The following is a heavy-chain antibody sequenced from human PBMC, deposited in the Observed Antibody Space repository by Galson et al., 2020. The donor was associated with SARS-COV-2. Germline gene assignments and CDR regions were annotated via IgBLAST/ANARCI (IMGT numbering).Heavy chain of an antibody. D-gene: IGHD4-17*01. CDR2: ISHSGRT. J-gene: IGHJ3*02. Sequence: SETLSLTCAVSGTSISSGSYSWNWIRQPPGTGLEWIGYISHSGRTYYNPSLKSRVTISGDRSKNQFSLRLSSVTAADTAVDYCARLHYGEYAPEAFDIWGPGTRVTVAS. CDR1: GTSISSGSYS. CDR3: ARLHYGEYAPEAFDI. V-gene: IGHV4-30-2*01.